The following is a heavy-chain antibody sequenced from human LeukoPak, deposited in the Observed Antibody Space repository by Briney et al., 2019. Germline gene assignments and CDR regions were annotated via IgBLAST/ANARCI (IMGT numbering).Heavy chain of an antibody. CDR3: AKSGTNYNNYQGLDV. D-gene: IGHD1-7*01. J-gene: IGHJ6*02. CDR2: IRGGGSYT. CDR1: GFTIGHYA. V-gene: IGHV3-23*01. Sequence: GGSLRLSCAASGFTIGHYAMSWVRQAPAKALEWVLAIRGGGSYTFFADAGKGRCTISRDNSKNTLYLQMNSLRAEDTALYYCAKSGTNYNNYQGLDVWGQGTTVSVSS.